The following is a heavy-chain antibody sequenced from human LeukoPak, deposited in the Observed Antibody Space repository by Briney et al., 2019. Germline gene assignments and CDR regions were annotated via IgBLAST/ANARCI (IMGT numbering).Heavy chain of an antibody. J-gene: IGHJ4*02. CDR2: INYSGST. CDR3: ARDRGYGDYLNYFDY. CDR1: GGSISSNY. D-gene: IGHD4-17*01. V-gene: IGHV4-59*01. Sequence: SETLSLTCTVSGGSISSNYWSWIRQPPGKGLEWMGYINYSGSTNSNPSLKSRVTISVDTSKNQFSLNLSSVTAADTAVYYCARDRGYGDYLNYFDYWGQGTLVTVSS.